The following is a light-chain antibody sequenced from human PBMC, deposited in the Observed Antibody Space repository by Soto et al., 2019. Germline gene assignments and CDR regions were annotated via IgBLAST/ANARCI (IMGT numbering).Light chain of an antibody. J-gene: IGKJ1*01. V-gene: IGKV1-8*01. Sequence: AIRMTQSPSSLSASTGDRVSITCRASQGLSSYLAWYQQKPGKAPKLLIYAASTLQSGVPSRFTGTGSGTHLTLTISCLQSEAFAAYYCQQYYSYPLASGQATQVDIK. CDR3: QQYYSYPLA. CDR2: AAS. CDR1: QGLSSY.